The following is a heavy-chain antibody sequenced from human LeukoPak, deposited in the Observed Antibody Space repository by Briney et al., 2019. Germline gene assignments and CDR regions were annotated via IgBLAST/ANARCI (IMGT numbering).Heavy chain of an antibody. V-gene: IGHV3-48*04. Sequence: PGGSLRLSCAASGFTFNSYSMNWVRQAPGKGLEWVSYISSSSSTIYYADSVKGRFTISRDNAKNSLYLQMNSLRAEDTAVYYCARPYSSSWYEYYFDYWGQGTLVTVSS. D-gene: IGHD6-13*01. CDR1: GFTFNSYS. CDR3: ARPYSSSWYEYYFDY. J-gene: IGHJ4*02. CDR2: ISSSSSTI.